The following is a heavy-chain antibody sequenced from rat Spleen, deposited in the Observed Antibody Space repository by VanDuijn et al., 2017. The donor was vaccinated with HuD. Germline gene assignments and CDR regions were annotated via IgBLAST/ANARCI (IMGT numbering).Heavy chain of an antibody. J-gene: IGHJ2*01. CDR1: GFTFSDYY. CDR2: ISYEGSST. D-gene: IGHD1-8*01. Sequence: EVQLVESGGGLVQPGRSMKLSCAASGFTFSDYYMAWVRQAPKKGLEWVASISYEGSSTYYRDSVKGRFTNSRDNAKSTLYLQMDSLRSEHTTTYYNTTDVNYSPYERWGQGVMVPVSA. CDR3: TTDVNYSPYER. V-gene: IGHV5-20*01.